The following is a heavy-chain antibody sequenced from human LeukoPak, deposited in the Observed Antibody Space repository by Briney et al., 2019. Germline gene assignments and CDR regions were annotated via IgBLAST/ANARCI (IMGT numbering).Heavy chain of an antibody. V-gene: IGHV3-53*01. D-gene: IGHD1-26*01. CDR3: ARHRGSYYGFDAFDI. Sequence: GGSLRLSCAASGFAVSSNYMSWVRQAAEKGLEWVSLIYSGGTTYYADSVTGRFTISRDDSKNTVYLQMNSLRAEDTAVYYCARHRGSYYGFDAFDIWGQGTMVTVSS. CDR1: GFAVSSNY. CDR2: IYSGGTT. J-gene: IGHJ3*02.